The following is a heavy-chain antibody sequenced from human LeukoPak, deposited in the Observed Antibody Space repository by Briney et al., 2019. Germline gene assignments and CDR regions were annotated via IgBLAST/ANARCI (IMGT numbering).Heavy chain of an antibody. J-gene: IGHJ3*01. CDR3: ARPNITSYYDSRGYDAFDV. Sequence: PGESLKISCKGSGYRFSTYWIAWVRQMPGKGLEWMGIIYPGDSDTRYSLSFQGQVTISADKSDNTAYLQWSSLKASDTAMYYCARPNITSYYDSRGYDAFDVWGQGTMVTVYS. CDR2: IYPGDSDT. V-gene: IGHV5-51*01. CDR1: GYRFSTYW. D-gene: IGHD3-22*01.